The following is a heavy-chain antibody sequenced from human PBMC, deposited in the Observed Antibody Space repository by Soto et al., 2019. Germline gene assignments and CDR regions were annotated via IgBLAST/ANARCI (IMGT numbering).Heavy chain of an antibody. CDR2: ISGYNGNT. CDR1: GYTFSKYG. D-gene: IGHD6-19*01. CDR3: SRFIMVGGWFDPNYYHGMDV. Sequence: GASVKVSCKTSGYTFSKYGINWVRQAPGQGLEWMGWISGYNGNTNYAQTVQGRVTMTTDTSTGTVYMELRSLKSDDTAIYYCSRFIMVGGWFDPNYYHGMDVWGQGTTVTVSS. J-gene: IGHJ6*02. V-gene: IGHV1-18*01.